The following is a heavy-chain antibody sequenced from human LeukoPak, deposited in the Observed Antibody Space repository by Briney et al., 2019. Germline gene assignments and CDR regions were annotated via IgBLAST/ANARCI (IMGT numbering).Heavy chain of an antibody. Sequence: SETLSLTCTVSGGSISSSSYYWGWIRQPPGKGLEWIGSIYYSGSTYYNPSLKSRVTISVDTSKNQLSLKLSSVTAADTAVYYCARMGGYSYGYINWYFDLWGRGTLVTVSS. J-gene: IGHJ2*01. V-gene: IGHV4-39*01. CDR1: GGSISSSSYY. CDR2: IYYSGST. D-gene: IGHD5-18*01. CDR3: ARMGGYSYGYINWYFDL.